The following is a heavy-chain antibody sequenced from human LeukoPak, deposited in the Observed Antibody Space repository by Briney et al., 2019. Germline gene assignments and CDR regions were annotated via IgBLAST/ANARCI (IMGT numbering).Heavy chain of an antibody. CDR1: GGSISSSSYY. J-gene: IGHJ6*02. Sequence: PSETLSLTCTVSGGSISSSSYYWGWIRQPPGKGLEWIGSIYYSGSTYYNPSLKSRVTISVDTSKNQFSLKLSSVTAADTAVYYCARDPGSSWYYYYYGMDVWGQGTTVTISS. D-gene: IGHD6-13*01. CDR3: ARDPGSSWYYYYYGMDV. CDR2: IYYSGST. V-gene: IGHV4-39*07.